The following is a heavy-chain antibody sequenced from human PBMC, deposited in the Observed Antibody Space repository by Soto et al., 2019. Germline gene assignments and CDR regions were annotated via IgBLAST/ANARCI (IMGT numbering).Heavy chain of an antibody. J-gene: IGHJ6*02. CDR2: IKSKTDGGTT. D-gene: IGHD2-2*01. V-gene: IGHV3-15*01. CDR3: TTDPGPYCSSTSCHYYYYGMDV. Sequence: GSLRLSCAASGFTFSNAWMSWVRQAPGKGLEWVGRIKSKTDGGTTDYAAPVKGRFTISRDDSKNTLYLQMNSLKTEDTAVYYCTTDPGPYCSSTSCHYYYYGMDVWGQGTTVTAP. CDR1: GFTFSNAW.